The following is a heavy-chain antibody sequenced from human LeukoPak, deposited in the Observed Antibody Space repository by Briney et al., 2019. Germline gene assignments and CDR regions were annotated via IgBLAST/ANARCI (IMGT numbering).Heavy chain of an antibody. V-gene: IGHV3-49*04. CDR2: ITSKSSGGRT. D-gene: IGHD5-12*01. CDR3: TRWLISAVLDY. CDR1: GFSFGDYS. J-gene: IGHJ4*02. Sequence: GGSLRLSCTASGFSFGDYSMTWARQAPGKGLEWVGSITSKSSGGRTEYAASLKGRVSISRDDSKNNAYLQMNSLKSEDTATYYCTRWLISAVLDYWGQGTLVTVSS.